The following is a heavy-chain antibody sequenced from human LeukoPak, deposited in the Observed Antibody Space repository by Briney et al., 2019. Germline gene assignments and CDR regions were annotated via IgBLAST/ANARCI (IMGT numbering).Heavy chain of an antibody. V-gene: IGHV3-21*01. J-gene: IGHJ5*02. CDR3: ARGRNCFDR. CDR2: ISNSSSYI. CDR1: GFTFSTYS. Sequence: SLTLSWPVAGFTFSTYSMNWVRHAQGDGLEWDASISNSSSYIYYADSGKGRSTISRHNAKNSMYMQVTSLTAEDTAVYYSARGRNCFDRWGQGTLVTASS.